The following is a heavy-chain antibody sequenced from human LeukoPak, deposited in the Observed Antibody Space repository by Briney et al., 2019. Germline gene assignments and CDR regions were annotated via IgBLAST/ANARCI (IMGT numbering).Heavy chain of an antibody. CDR1: GHTFTSYD. CDR2: MNPNSGNT. Sequence: ASVKVSCKASGHTFTSYDINWVRQATGQGLEWMGWMNPNSGNTGYAQKFQGRVTMTRNTSISTAYMELSSLRSEDTAVYYCARYAMAMACYFDYWGQGTLVTVSS. V-gene: IGHV1-8*01. CDR3: ARYAMAMACYFDY. D-gene: IGHD5-18*01. J-gene: IGHJ4*02.